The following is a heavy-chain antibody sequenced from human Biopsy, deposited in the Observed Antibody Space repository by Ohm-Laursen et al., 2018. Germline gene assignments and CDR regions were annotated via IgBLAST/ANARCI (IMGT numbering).Heavy chain of an antibody. CDR2: IYTSGIT. V-gene: IGHV4-4*07. J-gene: IGHJ5*02. CDR3: ARDRDRRGWFDP. Sequence: SQTLSLTCTVSGGSLSSYSWSWIRQPAGKGLEWIGQIYTSGITNYNPSLKSRVTMSVDTSKNKFSLRVSSVTAADTAVYYGARDRDRRGWFDPWGQGTLVTVSS. D-gene: IGHD1-14*01. CDR1: GGSLSSYS.